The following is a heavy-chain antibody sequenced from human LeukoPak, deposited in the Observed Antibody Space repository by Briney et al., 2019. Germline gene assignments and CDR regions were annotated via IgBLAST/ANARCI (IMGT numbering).Heavy chain of an antibody. CDR3: ARGRCSSTSCYRRNWFDP. Sequence: SETLSLTCTVSGASITSHYWSWIRQPPGKGLEWIGNIHYSGSTNYNPSLKSRVTISVDTSKNQFSLKLSSVTAADTAVYYCARGRCSSTSCYRRNWFDPWGQGTLVTVSS. CDR2: IHYSGST. V-gene: IGHV4-59*11. CDR1: GASITSHY. D-gene: IGHD2-2*01. J-gene: IGHJ5*02.